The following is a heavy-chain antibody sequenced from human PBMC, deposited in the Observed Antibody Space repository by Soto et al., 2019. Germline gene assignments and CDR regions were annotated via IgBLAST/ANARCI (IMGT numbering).Heavy chain of an antibody. CDR3: ARILAGPYYFFAMDV. CDR2: INWDDDK. Sequence: SGPTLVNPTQTLTLTCSLSGFSLITTGTCVTWVRQPTGKALEWLARINWDDDKYYNTSLKTRLTISKDTSRNQVVLTMTNKDPVDTATYYCARILAGPYYFFAMDVWGQGTTVTVSS. J-gene: IGHJ6*02. V-gene: IGHV2-70*11. CDR1: GFSLITTGTC. D-gene: IGHD2-21*01.